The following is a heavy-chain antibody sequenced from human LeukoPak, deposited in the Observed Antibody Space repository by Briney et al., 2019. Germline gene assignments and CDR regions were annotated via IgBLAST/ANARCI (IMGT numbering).Heavy chain of an antibody. Sequence: GGSLRLSCAASGFTFSWYWMSWVRQAPGKGREWVAHIDPSGNEFYVDSVKGRFAISRDSAQRSVFLQMNNLRDEDTAVYYCARADWGSFDHWGQGALVTVSS. CDR1: GFTFSWYW. D-gene: IGHD3-16*01. CDR3: ARADWGSFDH. CDR2: IDPSGNE. V-gene: IGHV3-7*01. J-gene: IGHJ4*02.